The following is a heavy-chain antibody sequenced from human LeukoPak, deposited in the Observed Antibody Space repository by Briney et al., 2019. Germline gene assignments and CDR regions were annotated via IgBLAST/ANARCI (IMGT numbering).Heavy chain of an antibody. D-gene: IGHD6-6*01. CDR1: GGSISSYY. V-gene: IGHV4-59*01. Sequence: SETLSLTCTVSGGSISSYYWSWIRQPPGKELEWIGYIYYSGTTNYNPSFDKSRVTISLDMSKNQFSLKLSSVTAADTALYYCARGYSSSSYYFEYWGQGILVTVSS. J-gene: IGHJ4*02. CDR2: IYYSGTT. CDR3: ARGYSSSSYYFEY.